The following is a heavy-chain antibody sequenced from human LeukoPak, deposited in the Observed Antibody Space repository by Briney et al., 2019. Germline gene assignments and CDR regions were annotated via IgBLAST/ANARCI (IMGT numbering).Heavy chain of an antibody. V-gene: IGHV1-18*01. J-gene: IGHJ4*02. CDR2: ISAYNGNT. Sequence: ASVKVSCKASGYTFTSYGISWVRQAPGQGLEWMGWISAYNGNTNYAQKLQGRVTMTTDTSTSTAYMELRSLRSDDTAVYYCAKVLNSSSRKYYFDYWGQGTLVTVSS. CDR3: AKVLNSSSRKYYFDY. CDR1: GYTFTSYG. D-gene: IGHD6-13*01.